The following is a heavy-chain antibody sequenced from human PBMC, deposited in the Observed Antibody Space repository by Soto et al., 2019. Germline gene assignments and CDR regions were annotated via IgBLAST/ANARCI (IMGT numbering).Heavy chain of an antibody. D-gene: IGHD3-3*01. V-gene: IGHV4-39*01. CDR1: GGSISSVIYY. Sequence: PSDTLSLTCTVSGGSISSVIYYWGWIRQPPGKGLEWIGSIYYSGSTYYNPSLKSRVTISVDTSKNQFSLKLSSVTAADTAVYYCARGSLLRFFVYWGQGTLVTVSS. CDR2: IYYSGST. CDR3: ARGSLLRFFVY. J-gene: IGHJ4*02.